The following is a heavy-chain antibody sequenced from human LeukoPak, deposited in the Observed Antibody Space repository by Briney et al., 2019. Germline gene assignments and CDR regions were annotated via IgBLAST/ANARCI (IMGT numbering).Heavy chain of an antibody. D-gene: IGHD4-23*01. CDR1: GFTFDDYA. J-gene: IGHJ4*02. Sequence: GRSLRLSCAASGFTFDDYAMHWVQQAPGKGLGWVSGISWNSGSIGYADSVRGRFTISRDNAKNSLYLQMNSLRAEDTALYYCAKDRLLAYGGFDYWGQGTLVTVSS. CDR3: AKDRLLAYGGFDY. CDR2: ISWNSGSI. V-gene: IGHV3-9*01.